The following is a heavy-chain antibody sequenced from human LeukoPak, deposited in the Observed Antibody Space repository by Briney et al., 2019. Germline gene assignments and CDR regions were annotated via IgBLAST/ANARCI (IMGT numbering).Heavy chain of an antibody. J-gene: IGHJ4*02. V-gene: IGHV1-2*02. CDR3: ARGGRKYSSSSFDY. CDR2: MNPNSGGT. CDR1: GYSFTGYY. Sequence: ASVKVSCKASGYSFTGYYMHWVRQAPGQGLEWMGWMNPNSGGTNYAQKFQGRGTMTRDTSINTRYIEVSRLRSDDTAVYYCARGGRKYSSSSFDYWGQGTLATVSS. D-gene: IGHD6-6*01.